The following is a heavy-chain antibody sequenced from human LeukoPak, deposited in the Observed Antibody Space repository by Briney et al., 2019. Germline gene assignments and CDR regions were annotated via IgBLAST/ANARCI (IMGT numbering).Heavy chain of an antibody. D-gene: IGHD3-22*01. Sequence: LPGGSLRLSCAASGFTVSSNYMSWVRQAPGKGLEWVSVIYSGGSTYYADSVKGRFTISRDNSKNTLYLQMNNLRAEDTAVYYCARDSISFYYDSSGDQGGFDYWGQGTLVTVSS. CDR1: GFTVSSNY. CDR3: ARDSISFYYDSSGDQGGFDY. V-gene: IGHV3-66*01. CDR2: IYSGGST. J-gene: IGHJ4*02.